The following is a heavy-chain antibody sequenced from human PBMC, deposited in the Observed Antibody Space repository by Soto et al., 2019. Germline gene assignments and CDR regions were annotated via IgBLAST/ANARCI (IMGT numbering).Heavy chain of an antibody. CDR1: GYTFTSYD. D-gene: IGHD2-15*01. CDR3: ARGFRVAATRWWFDP. V-gene: IGHV1-18*01. CDR2: ISTYNGNT. Sequence: ASVKVSCKASGYTFTSYDISWVRQAPGQGLEWMGWISTYNGNTNYAQKLQGRVTMTTDTSTSTAYMELRSLRSDDTAVYYCARGFRVAATRWWFDPWGQGTLVTISS. J-gene: IGHJ5*02.